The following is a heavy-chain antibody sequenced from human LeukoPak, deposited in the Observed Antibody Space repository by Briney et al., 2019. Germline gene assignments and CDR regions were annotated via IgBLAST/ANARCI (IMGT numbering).Heavy chain of an antibody. CDR2: IIPIFGTA. J-gene: IGHJ4*02. CDR3: ARRYYYDSSGYYSGRSHFDY. CDR1: GYTFTSYG. V-gene: IGHV1-69*13. Sequence: SVKVSCKASGYTFTSYGISWVRQAPGQGLEWMGGIIPIFGTANYAQKFQGRVTITADESTSTAYMELSSLRSEDTAVYYCARRYYYDSSGYYSGRSHFDYWGQGTLVTVPS. D-gene: IGHD3-22*01.